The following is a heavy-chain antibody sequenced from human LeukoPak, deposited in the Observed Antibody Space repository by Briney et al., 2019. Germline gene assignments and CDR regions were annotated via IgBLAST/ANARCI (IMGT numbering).Heavy chain of an antibody. CDR3: ASRNYSGSPVPLDF. Sequence: GRSLRLSCVASGFTFTNYWMTWVRQAPGKGLEWVASINQDGSEEYYVDSVKGRFTISRDNSQNSVYLQMNSLRVDGTAVYYCASRNYSGSPVPLDFWGQGTLVTVSS. CDR1: GFTFTNYW. V-gene: IGHV3-7*01. CDR2: INQDGSEE. J-gene: IGHJ4*02. D-gene: IGHD2-15*01.